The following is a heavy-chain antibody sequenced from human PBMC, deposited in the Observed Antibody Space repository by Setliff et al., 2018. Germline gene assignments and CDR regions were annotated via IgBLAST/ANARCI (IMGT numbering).Heavy chain of an antibody. CDR2: IKQDGSEK. D-gene: IGHD6-6*01. CDR3: ADLPHYSSSWARGIY. Sequence: PGGSLRLSCAASGFTFSSYWMSWVRQAPGKGLEWVANIKQDGSEKYYVDSVKGRFTISRDSAKNSLYLQMNSLRAEDTAVYYCADLPHYSSSWARGIYWGQGTLVTVSS. V-gene: IGHV3-7*03. CDR1: GFTFSSYW. J-gene: IGHJ4*02.